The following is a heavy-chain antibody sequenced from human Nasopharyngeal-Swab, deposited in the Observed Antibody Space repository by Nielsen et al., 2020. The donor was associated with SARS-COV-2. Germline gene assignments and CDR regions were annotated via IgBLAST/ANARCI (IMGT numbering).Heavy chain of an antibody. Sequence: GESLKISCAASGFTFGNYDMHWVRQAPGKGLEWVAATSYDGINRFYADSVKGRFTISRDNSKNTLYVEMNGLGGEDTAVYFCARGDCSSITCPIDYWGQGTLVTVSS. CDR2: TSYDGINR. D-gene: IGHD2-2*01. V-gene: IGHV3-30*04. CDR1: GFTFGNYD. CDR3: ARGDCSSITCPIDY. J-gene: IGHJ4*02.